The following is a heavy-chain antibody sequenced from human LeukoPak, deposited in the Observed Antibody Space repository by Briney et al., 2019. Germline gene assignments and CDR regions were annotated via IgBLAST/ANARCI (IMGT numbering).Heavy chain of an antibody. D-gene: IGHD6-13*01. CDR2: INSDGSST. J-gene: IGHJ6*03. Sequence: GGSLRLSCAASGFTVSSYWMHWVRQAPGKGLVWVSRINSDGSSTSYADSVKGRFTISRDNAKNTLYLHMNSLRAEDTAVYYCVRPGIAAAGTQYYYYYYYMDVWGKGTTVTISS. CDR3: VRPGIAAAGTQYYYYYYYMDV. CDR1: GFTVSSYW. V-gene: IGHV3-74*01.